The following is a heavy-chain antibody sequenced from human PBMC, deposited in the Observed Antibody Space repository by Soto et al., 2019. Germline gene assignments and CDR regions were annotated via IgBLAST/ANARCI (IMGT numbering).Heavy chain of an antibody. J-gene: IGHJ4*02. V-gene: IGHV4-61*01. CDR1: GGSVTSGNYY. CDR3: ARGRKEYYDNTGPFYFDH. CDR2: IYYSGIT. D-gene: IGHD3-22*01. Sequence: SETLSLTCTVSGGSVTSGNYYWSWIRQPPGKGLEWIAYIYYSGITNNNPSLKSRVTISVDTSKNQFSLKLTSVTAADTAVYYCARGRKEYYDNTGPFYFDHRGEGTLVTVCS.